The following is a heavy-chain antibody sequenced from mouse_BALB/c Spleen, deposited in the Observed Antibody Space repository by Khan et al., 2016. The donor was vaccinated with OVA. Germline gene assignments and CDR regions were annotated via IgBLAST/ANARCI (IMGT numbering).Heavy chain of an antibody. Sequence: QVQPKQSGPSLVQPSQSLSITCTVSGFSLTSYGVHWVRQSPGKGLEWLGVIWRGGSTDYNAAFMSRLSITKYNSKSQVFLKMNSLRADDTAIYYGAKDRDYDAGFAYWGQGTLVTVSA. D-gene: IGHD2-4*01. J-gene: IGHJ3*01. CDR2: IWRGGST. CDR1: GFSLTSYG. V-gene: IGHV2-5-1*01. CDR3: AKDRDYDAGFAY.